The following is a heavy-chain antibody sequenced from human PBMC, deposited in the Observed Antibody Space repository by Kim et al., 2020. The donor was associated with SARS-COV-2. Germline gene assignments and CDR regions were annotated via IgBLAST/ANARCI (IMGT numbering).Heavy chain of an antibody. J-gene: IGHJ6*02. CDR3: AKDADLAATFDYYYGMDV. D-gene: IGHD2-15*01. CDR2: IWYDGSNK. CDR1: GFTFSSYG. Sequence: GGSLRLSCAASGFTFSSYGMHWVRQAPGKGLEWVAVIWYDGSNKYYADSVKGRFTISRDNSKNTLYLQMNSLRAEDTAVYYCAKDADLAATFDYYYGMDVWGQGTTVTVSS. V-gene: IGHV3-33*06.